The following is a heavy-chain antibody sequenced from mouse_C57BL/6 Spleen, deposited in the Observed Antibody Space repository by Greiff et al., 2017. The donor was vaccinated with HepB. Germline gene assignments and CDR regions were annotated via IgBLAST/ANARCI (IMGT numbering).Heavy chain of an antibody. J-gene: IGHJ1*03. CDR2: INPSNGGT. V-gene: IGHV1-53*01. Sequence: QVQLKQSGTELVKPGASVKLSCKASGYTFTSYWMHWVKQRPGQGLEWIGNINPSNGGTNYNEKFKSKATLPVDKSSSTAYMQLSSLTSEDSAVYYCAREANSYWYFDVWGTGTTVTVSS. CDR1: GYTFTSYW. CDR3: AREANSYWYFDV.